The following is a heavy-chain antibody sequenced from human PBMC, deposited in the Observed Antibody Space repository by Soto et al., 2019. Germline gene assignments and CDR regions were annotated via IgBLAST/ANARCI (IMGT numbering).Heavy chain of an antibody. V-gene: IGHV1-18*01. CDR3: SGDFYDFWRCYHVPPPINF. Sequence: GASVKVSCKASDYTFTNYGISWVRQAPGQGLEWMGWISAYNGNTNYAQKLQGRLTMTTDTSTSTAYMELRSLRSDDTAVYDCSGDFYDFWRCYHVPPPINFWGQGTLVPVS. J-gene: IGHJ4*02. D-gene: IGHD3-3*01. CDR2: ISAYNGNT. CDR1: DYTFTNYG.